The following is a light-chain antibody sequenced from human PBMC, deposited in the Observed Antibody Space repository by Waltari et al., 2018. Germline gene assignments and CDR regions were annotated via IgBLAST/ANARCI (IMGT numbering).Light chain of an antibody. CDR2: DAA. CDR1: QSVSRD. V-gene: IGKV3-11*01. CDR3: QQRRDWPLT. J-gene: IGKJ4*01. Sequence: EIVLTQSSATLSLSPGESASLSCRASQSVSRDWAWYRQKPGQAPRLLIFDAAIRAHGTPDRFSGSVSGTDFTLTISSLDSEDFAIYYCQQRRDWPLTFGGGTKVEIK.